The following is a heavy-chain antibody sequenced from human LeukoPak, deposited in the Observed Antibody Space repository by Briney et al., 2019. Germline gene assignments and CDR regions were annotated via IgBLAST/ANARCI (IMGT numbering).Heavy chain of an antibody. D-gene: IGHD6-6*01. V-gene: IGHV1-69*13. CDR2: IIPIFGTA. Sequence: SVKVSCKASGGTFSSYAISWVRQAPGQGLEWMGGIIPIFGTANYAQKFQGRVTITADESTSTAYMELSSLRSEDTAVYYCARYLTNHQSIAARPYFDYWGQGTLVTVSS. J-gene: IGHJ4*02. CDR3: ARYLTNHQSIAARPYFDY. CDR1: GGTFSSYA.